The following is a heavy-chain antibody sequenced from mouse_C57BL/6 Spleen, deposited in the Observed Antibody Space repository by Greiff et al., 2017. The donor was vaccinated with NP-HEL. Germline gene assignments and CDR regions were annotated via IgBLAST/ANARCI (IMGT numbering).Heavy chain of an antibody. J-gene: IGHJ4*01. D-gene: IGHD2-2*01. CDR3: ARSGNDERGAMDY. CDR2: FHPYNDDT. CDR1: GYTFTTYP. V-gene: IGHV1-47*01. Sequence: QVQLKESGAELVKPGASVKMSCKASGYTFTTYPIEWMKQNHGKSLEWIGNFHPYNDDTKYNEKFKGKATLTVEKSSSTVYLELSRLTSDDSAVYYCARSGNDERGAMDYWGQGTSVTVSS.